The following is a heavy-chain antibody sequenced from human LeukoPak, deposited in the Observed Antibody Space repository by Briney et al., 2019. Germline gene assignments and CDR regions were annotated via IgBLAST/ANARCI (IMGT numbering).Heavy chain of an antibody. J-gene: IGHJ4*02. Sequence: GESLNISCKGSGYSFTSYWSGWVRQMPGKGLEWMGIIYPGDSDTRYSPSCQGQATISADKSISTAYLQWSSLKASDTAMYYCARHEEMARITNWGQGTVVTVSS. CDR2: IYPGDSDT. V-gene: IGHV5-51*01. D-gene: IGHD5-24*01. CDR3: ARHEEMARITN. CDR1: GYSFTSYW.